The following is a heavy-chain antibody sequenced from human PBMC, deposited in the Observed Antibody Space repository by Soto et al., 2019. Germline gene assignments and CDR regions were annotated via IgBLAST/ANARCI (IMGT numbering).Heavy chain of an antibody. CDR3: AKDLDDYSSAIDF. CDR1: GFSFRKYA. Sequence: EVQLLESGGGLVQPGGSLRLSCVGSGFSFRKYAMNWVRQAPGKGLEWVSGISSSGGSGRGVYGDHVKGRFTISRDNYKNTLYLEMNSLRAEDTAVYYCAKDLDDYSSAIDFWGQGTLVTVSS. CDR2: ISSSGGSGRG. D-gene: IGHD4-4*01. J-gene: IGHJ4*02. V-gene: IGHV3-23*01.